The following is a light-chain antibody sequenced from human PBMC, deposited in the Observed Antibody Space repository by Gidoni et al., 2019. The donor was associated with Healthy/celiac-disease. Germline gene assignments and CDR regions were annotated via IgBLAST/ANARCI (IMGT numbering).Light chain of an antibody. V-gene: IGKV4-1*01. Sequence: DIVMTQSPDSLAVSLGERATINCQSSQSVLYSSNNQNYLAWYQQKPGQPPKLLIYWASTRESGVPDRFSGSGSGTDFTLTISSLQAEDVAVYYCQQYYSAWTFGQGTKVEIK. CDR1: QSVLYSSNNQNY. J-gene: IGKJ1*01. CDR3: QQYYSAWT. CDR2: WAS.